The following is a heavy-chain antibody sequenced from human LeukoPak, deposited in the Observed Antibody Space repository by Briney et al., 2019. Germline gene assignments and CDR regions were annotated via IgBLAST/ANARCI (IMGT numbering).Heavy chain of an antibody. Sequence: ESGGSLRLSCAASGFTFSNAWMSWVRQAPGKGLEWVSSISSGSSYIYYADSVKGRFTISRDNARNSLYLQMNSLGAEDTAVYYCARDPTVAEAWWGQGTLVTVSS. CDR3: ARDPTVAEAW. D-gene: IGHD6-13*01. CDR1: GFTFSNAW. J-gene: IGHJ4*02. CDR2: ISSGSSYI. V-gene: IGHV3-21*01.